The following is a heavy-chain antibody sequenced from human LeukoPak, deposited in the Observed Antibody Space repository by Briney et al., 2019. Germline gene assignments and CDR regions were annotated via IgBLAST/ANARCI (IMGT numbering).Heavy chain of an antibody. CDR1: GFTFSSHS. V-gene: IGHV3-21*01. Sequence: GGSLRLSCAASGFTFSSHSMYWVRQAPGTGLEWVSSLSSSSYYIYYADSVKGRFTISRDNSKNTLYLQMNSLRTEDTAVYYCAKGVSSSWSNDAFDIWGQGTMVTVSS. D-gene: IGHD6-13*01. CDR2: LSSSSYYI. J-gene: IGHJ3*02. CDR3: AKGVSSSWSNDAFDI.